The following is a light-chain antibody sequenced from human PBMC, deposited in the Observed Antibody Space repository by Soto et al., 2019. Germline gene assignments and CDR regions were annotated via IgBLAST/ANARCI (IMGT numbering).Light chain of an antibody. V-gene: IGKV3-20*01. CDR3: QQYSSSPIT. J-gene: IGKJ4*01. CDR1: HTISSGY. CDR2: GAS. Sequence: EIVLTQSPGTLSLSPGERATLSCRASHTISSGYLAWLQQKPGQAPRLLIYGASNRATGIPDRFSATESGTDFTLTINRLEPEDFAVYYCQQYSSSPITFGGGTKVDIK.